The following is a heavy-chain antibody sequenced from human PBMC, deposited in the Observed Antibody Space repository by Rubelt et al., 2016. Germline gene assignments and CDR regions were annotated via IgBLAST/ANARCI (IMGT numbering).Heavy chain of an antibody. Sequence: GFTFSSYAMHWVRQAPGKGLEWVALTSYDGRNKYYTDSLKGRFTISRDNSKNTPYLQMNSLRAEDTAVYYCAKSFGSSSGRSSDYWGQGTLVTVSS. CDR2: TSYDGRNK. CDR3: AKSFGSSSGRSSDY. CDR1: GFTFSSYA. J-gene: IGHJ4*02. D-gene: IGHD6-6*01. V-gene: IGHV3-30-3*02.